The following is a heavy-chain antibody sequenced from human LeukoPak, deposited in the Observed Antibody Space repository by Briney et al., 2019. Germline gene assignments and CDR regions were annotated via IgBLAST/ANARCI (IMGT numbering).Heavy chain of an antibody. CDR3: ASGSFCTNGVCYKGFDY. D-gene: IGHD2-8*01. CDR2: IKSDGSTT. J-gene: IGHJ4*02. V-gene: IGHV3-74*01. Sequence: AGGSLRLSCAASGFTFSTSWMHWVRQAPGKGLVWASRIKSDGSTTTYADSVKGRFTISRDNAKNTLFLQMNSLRAEDTAVYYCASGSFCTNGVCYKGFDYWGQGTLVSVSS. CDR1: GFTFSTSW.